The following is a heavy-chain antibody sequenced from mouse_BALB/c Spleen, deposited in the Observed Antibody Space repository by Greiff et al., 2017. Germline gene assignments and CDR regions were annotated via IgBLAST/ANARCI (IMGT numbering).Heavy chain of an antibody. CDR1: GFTFTDYY. D-gene: IGHD1-1*02. CDR3: ARDGGGSYYFDY. V-gene: IGHV7-3*02. CDR2: IRNKANGYTT. Sequence: EVKLMESGGGLVQPGGSLRLSCATSGFTFTDYYMSWVRQPPGKALEWLGFIRNKANGYTTEYSASVKGRFTISRDNSQSILYLQMNTLRAEDSATYYCARDGGGSYYFDYWGQGTTLTVSS. J-gene: IGHJ2*01.